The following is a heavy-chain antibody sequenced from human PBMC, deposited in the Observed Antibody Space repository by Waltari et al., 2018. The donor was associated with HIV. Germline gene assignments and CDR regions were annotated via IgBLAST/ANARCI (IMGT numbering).Heavy chain of an antibody. V-gene: IGHV3-7*01. Sequence: EVQLVESGGGLVRTGGSLRLSCAASGLTFSGDGMTWVRQAPGKGLEWVANIKQDGTEKYYVDSVKGRFTISRDNAKNSLYLQMNSLRAEDTAVYYCARDLGPTYGDYGDYWGQGTLVTVSS. D-gene: IGHD4-17*01. CDR1: GLTFSGDG. CDR3: ARDLGPTYGDYGDY. CDR2: IKQDGTEK. J-gene: IGHJ4*02.